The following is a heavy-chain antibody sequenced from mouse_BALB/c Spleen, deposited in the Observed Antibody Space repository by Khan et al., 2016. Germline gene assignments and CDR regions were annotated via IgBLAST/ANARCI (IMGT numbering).Heavy chain of an antibody. D-gene: IGHD1-1*01. CDR1: GYTFTNYG. CDR3: AEDYYGSNWFAY. Sequence: QFQLVQSGPELKKPGETVKISCKASGYTFTNYGMNWVKQAPGKGLKWMGWINTNTGEPTYAEEVKGRFAFSLETSARTAYLQINNLKNDDTATYFCAEDYYGSNWFAYWGQGTLVTVSA. V-gene: IGHV9-3*02. J-gene: IGHJ3*01. CDR2: INTNTGEP.